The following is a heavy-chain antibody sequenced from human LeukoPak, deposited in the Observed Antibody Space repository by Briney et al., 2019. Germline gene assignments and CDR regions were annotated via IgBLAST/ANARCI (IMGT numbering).Heavy chain of an antibody. Sequence: ASVKVSCKASGYTFTGYYMHWVRQAPGQGLEWMGWINPNSGGTNYAQKFQGRVTMTRDTSISTAYMELSRLRSDDTAVYYCARSNVLRYFDWLLTHFDYWGQGTLVTVSS. J-gene: IGHJ4*02. CDR3: ARSNVLRYFDWLLTHFDY. CDR1: GYTFTGYY. CDR2: INPNSGGT. D-gene: IGHD3-9*01. V-gene: IGHV1-2*02.